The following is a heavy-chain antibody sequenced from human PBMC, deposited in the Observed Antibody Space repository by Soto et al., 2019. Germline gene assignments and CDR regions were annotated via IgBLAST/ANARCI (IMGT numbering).Heavy chain of an antibody. CDR2: ISAYSGNT. CDR3: ARVVKAGDYGDYGRYYFDY. Sequence: QVQLVQSGAEVKKPGASVKVSCKASGYTFTTYGITWVRQAPGQGLEWMGWISAYSGNTNYAQKLQGTLTVTTDTSTNTAYMDLMSLRSDDTAVYYCARVVKAGDYGDYGRYYFDYWGHGTLVTVSS. V-gene: IGHV1-18*04. D-gene: IGHD4-17*01. CDR1: GYTFTTYG. J-gene: IGHJ4*01.